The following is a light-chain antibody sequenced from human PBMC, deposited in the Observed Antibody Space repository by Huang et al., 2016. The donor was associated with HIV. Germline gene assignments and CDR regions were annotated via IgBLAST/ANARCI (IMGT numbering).Light chain of an antibody. J-gene: IGKJ4*01. CDR3: QQYFSTSLT. CDR1: QSVLYSSNNKNY. V-gene: IGKV4-1*01. CDR2: WAA. Sequence: DIVMTQSPDSLAVSLGERAAINCKSSQSVLYSSNNKNYLAWYQQKPGQSPTLLIYWAATREPGVPDRFNGSGSETDFTLTISSLQTEDVAVYYCQQYFSTSLTFGGGTKVEIK.